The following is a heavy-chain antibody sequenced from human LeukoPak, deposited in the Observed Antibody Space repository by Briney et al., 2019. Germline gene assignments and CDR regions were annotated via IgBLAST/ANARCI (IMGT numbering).Heavy chain of an antibody. D-gene: IGHD2-2*01. J-gene: IGHJ4*02. CDR3: AKDIGYYGSAGCYGAAYYFDY. CDR1: GFTFSSYG. CDR2: ISHDGSNK. V-gene: IGHV3-30*18. Sequence: GGSLRLSCAASGFTFSSYGMHWVRQAPGKGLEWVTVISHDGSNKYYADSVKGRFTISRDTSKNTLYLQMNSLRAEDTAVYYCAKDIGYYGSAGCYGAAYYFDYGGQGTLVTVS.